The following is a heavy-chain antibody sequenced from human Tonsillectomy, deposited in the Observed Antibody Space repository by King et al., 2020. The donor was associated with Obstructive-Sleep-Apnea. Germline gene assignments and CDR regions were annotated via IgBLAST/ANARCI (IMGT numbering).Heavy chain of an antibody. CDR2: INPYGGGT. J-gene: IGHJ4*02. Sequence: GQLVQSGAEVKKPGASVKVSCKASGYTFSDYYMHWVRQAPGKGLEWMGWINPYGGGTKYAQKFQGTVTMTRDTSINTAYMELSRLRSDDTAMYYCAIWLSGYFDYWGQGTLVTVSS. CDR1: GYTFSDYY. V-gene: IGHV1-2*02. CDR3: AIWLSGYFDY. D-gene: IGHD5-18*01.